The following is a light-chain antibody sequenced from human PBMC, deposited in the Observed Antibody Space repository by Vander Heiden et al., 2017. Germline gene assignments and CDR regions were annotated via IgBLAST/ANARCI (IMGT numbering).Light chain of an antibody. V-gene: IGKV2-30*01. J-gene: IGKJ1*01. CDR1: QSLVYSDGNTY. Sequence: DVVMTQSPLSLPLILGQPASISCRSGQSLVYSDGNTYLSWFQQRPGQSPRRLIYKGSKRDSGVPDRFSGSESGTDFTLKISRVEAEDVGVYYCRQGKHWPWTFGQGTKVEIK. CDR2: KGS. CDR3: RQGKHWPWT.